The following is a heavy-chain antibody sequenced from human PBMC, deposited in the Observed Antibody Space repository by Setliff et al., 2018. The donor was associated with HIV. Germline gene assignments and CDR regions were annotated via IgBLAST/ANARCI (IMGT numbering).Heavy chain of an antibody. V-gene: IGHV3-33*08. CDR1: GFTFSSYG. CDR2: IWYDGSNK. Sequence: GGSLRLSCAASGFTFSSYGMHWVRQAPGKGLEWVAVIWYDGSNKYYADSVKGRFTISRDNSKNTLYLQMNSLRAEDTAVYYCARDDSNYRQHGMDVWGKGTTVTVSS. D-gene: IGHD4-4*01. CDR3: ARDDSNYRQHGMDV. J-gene: IGHJ6*04.